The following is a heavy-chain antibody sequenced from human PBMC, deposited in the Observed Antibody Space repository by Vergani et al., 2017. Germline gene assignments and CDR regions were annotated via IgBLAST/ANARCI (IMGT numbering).Heavy chain of an antibody. Sequence: EVHLVESGGGVVQPGRSLRLSCAASGFSFGDYAMTWVRQAPGKGLEWVAFIRNKAYGGTTEYAASVKGRFTISRDDSKRLAYLQLSGLKTEDTAVYFCSRGRGYSFGYSDYWGQGTLVTVSS. V-gene: IGHV3-49*04. CDR3: SRGRGYSFGYSDY. CDR2: IRNKAYGGTT. CDR1: GFSFGDYA. D-gene: IGHD5-18*01. J-gene: IGHJ4*02.